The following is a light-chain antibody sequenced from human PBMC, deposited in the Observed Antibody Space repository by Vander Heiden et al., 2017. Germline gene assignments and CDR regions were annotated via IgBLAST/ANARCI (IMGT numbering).Light chain of an antibody. Sequence: EIVMTQSPATLSVSPGERATLSCRASQSVSSNLAWYQQKPGQAPRLLIYGASTRATGIPARFSGSGYGTEFTLTISSRQSEDFALYYCQQDSTWPPYTFGQGTKMEIK. V-gene: IGKV3-15*01. CDR3: QQDSTWPPYT. CDR1: QSVSSN. CDR2: GAS. J-gene: IGKJ2*01.